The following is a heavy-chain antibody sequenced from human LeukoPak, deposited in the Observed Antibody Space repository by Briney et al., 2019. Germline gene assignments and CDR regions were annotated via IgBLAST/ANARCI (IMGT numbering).Heavy chain of an antibody. CDR3: ARGYSGYDRYFDY. V-gene: IGHV4-59*08. CDR2: VYYSGST. Sequence: SETLSLTCTVSGGSIGSYYWSWIRQPPGKGLEWIGYVYYSGSTNYNPSLKSRVTISVDTSKNQFSLKLSSVTAADTAVYYCARGYSGYDRYFDYWGQGTLVTVSS. D-gene: IGHD5-12*01. CDR1: GGSIGSYY. J-gene: IGHJ4*02.